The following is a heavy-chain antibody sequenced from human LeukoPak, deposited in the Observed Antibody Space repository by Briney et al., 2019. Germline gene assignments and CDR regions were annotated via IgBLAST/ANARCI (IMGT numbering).Heavy chain of an antibody. V-gene: IGHV1-18*01. CDR3: ARARGDTALYYYYYYYMDV. J-gene: IGHJ6*03. Sequence: ASVKVSCKASGYTFTSYGISWVRQAPGQGLEWMGWISAYNGNTNYAQKLQGRVTMTTDTSTSTAYMELRSLRSDDTAVYYCARARGDTALYYYYYYYMDVWGKGTAATVSS. CDR2: ISAYNGNT. CDR1: GYTFTSYG. D-gene: IGHD5-18*01.